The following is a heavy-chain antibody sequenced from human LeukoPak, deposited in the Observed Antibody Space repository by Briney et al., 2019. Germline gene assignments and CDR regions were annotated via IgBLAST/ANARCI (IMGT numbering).Heavy chain of an antibody. Sequence: GASVKDSCKASGYTFTDYFVQWFRQPPGQGLQWLELIYPKTGETSYAQNFQDRVTVTRDTSISTTYMEVSRLRYDDTAVYYCSREAYCDSTSCHQDLWGQGTLVSVSS. V-gene: IGHV1-2*02. CDR2: IYPKTGET. CDR1: GYTFTDYF. CDR3: SREAYCDSTSCHQDL. J-gene: IGHJ5*02. D-gene: IGHD2-2*01.